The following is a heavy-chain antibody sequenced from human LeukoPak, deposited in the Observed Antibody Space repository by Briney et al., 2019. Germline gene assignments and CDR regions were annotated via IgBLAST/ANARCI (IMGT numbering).Heavy chain of an antibody. D-gene: IGHD6-19*01. CDR1: GFAFGDYA. CDR2: IRSKAYGGTT. V-gene: IGHV3-49*04. CDR3: TRGGFVVVPAATGGIAVAGTGRVPAYYYGMDV. J-gene: IGHJ6*02. Sequence: PGGSLRLSCTASGFAFGDYAMSWVRQAPGKGLEWVGFIRSKAYGGTTEYAASVKGRFTISRDDSKSIAYLQMNSLKTEDTAVYYCTRGGFVVVPAATGGIAVAGTGRVPAYYYGMDVWGQGTTVTVSS.